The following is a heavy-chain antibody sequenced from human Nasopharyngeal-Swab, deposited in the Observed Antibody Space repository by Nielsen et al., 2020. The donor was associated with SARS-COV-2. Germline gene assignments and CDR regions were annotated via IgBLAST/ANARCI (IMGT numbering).Heavy chain of an antibody. Sequence: GESLQISCAASGFTVSSNYMSWVRQAPGKGLEWVSVIYSGGSTYYADSVKGRFTISRHNSKNTLYLQMNSLRAEDTAVYYCATYPRHDAFDIWGQGTMVTVSS. J-gene: IGHJ3*02. CDR3: ATYPRHDAFDI. CDR1: GFTVSSNY. V-gene: IGHV3-53*04. CDR2: IYSGGST. D-gene: IGHD6-25*01.